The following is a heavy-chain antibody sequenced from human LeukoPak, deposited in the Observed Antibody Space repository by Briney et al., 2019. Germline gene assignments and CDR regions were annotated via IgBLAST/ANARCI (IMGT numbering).Heavy chain of an antibody. CDR1: GFTFSSYE. J-gene: IGHJ4*02. D-gene: IGHD2-2*03. V-gene: IGHV3-48*03. CDR2: ISSRADTI. CDR3: AREESWMFDY. Sequence: LPGGSLRLSCAASGFTFSSYEVHWVRQAPGKGLEWLSYISSRADTIYYADSVAGRFTISRDNAKNSLYLQMNSLRAEDTAVYFCAREESWMFDYWGQGTLVTVSS.